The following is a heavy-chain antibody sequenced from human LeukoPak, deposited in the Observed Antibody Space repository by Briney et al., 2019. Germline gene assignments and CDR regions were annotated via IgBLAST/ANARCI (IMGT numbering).Heavy chain of an antibody. V-gene: IGHV3-33*01. J-gene: IGHJ4*02. CDR2: IWYDGSNK. CDR3: ARGRNYDFWSGYYEGLDY. CDR1: GFTFSSYG. Sequence: GRSLRLSCAASGFTFSSYGMHWVRQAPGKGLEWVAVIWYDGSNKYYADSVKGRFTISRDNSKNTLYLQMNSLRAEDTAVYYCARGRNYDFWSGYYEGLDYWGQGTLVTVSS. D-gene: IGHD3-3*01.